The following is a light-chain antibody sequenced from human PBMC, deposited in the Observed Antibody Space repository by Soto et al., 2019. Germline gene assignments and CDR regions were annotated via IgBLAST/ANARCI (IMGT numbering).Light chain of an antibody. J-gene: IGKJ1*01. CDR2: DAS. CDR3: LQYDSYSWT. CDR1: QSISSY. Sequence: DIQMTQSPSSLSASVGDRVTITCRASQSISSYLNWYQQKPGKAPKLLIFDASSLKSGVPSRFSGSGSGTEFTLTISSLQPDDVATYYCLQYDSYSWTFGQGTKVDIK. V-gene: IGKV1-5*01.